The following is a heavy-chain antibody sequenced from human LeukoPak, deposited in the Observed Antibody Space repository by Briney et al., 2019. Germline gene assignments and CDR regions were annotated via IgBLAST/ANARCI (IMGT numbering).Heavy chain of an antibody. V-gene: IGHV4-59*01. D-gene: IGHD4-23*01. CDR2: IYYSGST. J-gene: IGHJ3*02. Sequence: SETLSLTCTVSGGSISSYYWSWIRQSPGKGLEWIGYIYYSGSTKYNPSLKSRVTISVDTSKNQFSLRLSSVTAADTAVYYCARDNVRWQHRTAFDIWGQGTKVTVSS. CDR3: ARDNVRWQHRTAFDI. CDR1: GGSISSYY.